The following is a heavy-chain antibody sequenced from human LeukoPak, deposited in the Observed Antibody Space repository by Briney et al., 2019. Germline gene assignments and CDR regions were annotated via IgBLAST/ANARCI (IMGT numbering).Heavy chain of an antibody. V-gene: IGHV1-18*01. CDR1: GYTFTSYG. CDR2: ISAYNGNT. D-gene: IGHD3-22*01. Sequence: ASVKVSCKASGYTFTSYGISWVRQAPGQGLEWMGWISAYNGNTNYAQKLQGRVTMTTDTSTSTAYMELRSLRSDDTAVYYCARVYDSSGLDALDIWGQGTMVTVAS. CDR3: ARVYDSSGLDALDI. J-gene: IGHJ3*02.